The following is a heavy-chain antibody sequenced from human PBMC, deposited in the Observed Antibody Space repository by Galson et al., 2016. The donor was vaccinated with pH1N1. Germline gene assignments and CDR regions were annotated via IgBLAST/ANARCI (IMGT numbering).Heavy chain of an antibody. CDR3: AKGRSSWELGGGWFDP. V-gene: IGHV2-5*01. D-gene: IGHD1-26*01. Sequence: PALVKPTQTLTLTCTFSGFSLRTSGVGVGWIRQPPGKALEWLALISWNDEKRYSPSLKSRLTITKDTSKNQVVLTMTKMDPVDTATYYCAKGRSSWELGGGWFDPWGQGTLVTVSS. J-gene: IGHJ5*02. CDR1: GFSLRTSGVG. CDR2: ISWNDEK.